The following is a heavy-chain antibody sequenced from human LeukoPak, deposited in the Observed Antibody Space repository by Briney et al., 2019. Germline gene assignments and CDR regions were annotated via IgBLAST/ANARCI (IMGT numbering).Heavy chain of an antibody. CDR3: ARRDRRLVDY. CDR2: INTNTGNP. V-gene: IGHV7-4-1*02. CDR1: GYIFSVYA. J-gene: IGHJ4*02. Sequence: ASVKVSCKASGYIFSVYALIWVRQAPGQGLELMGWINTNTGNPTYAQGFTGRFVFSLDTSVSTAYLQISSLKAEDTAVYYCARRDRRLVDYWGQGTLVTVSS. D-gene: IGHD5-12*01.